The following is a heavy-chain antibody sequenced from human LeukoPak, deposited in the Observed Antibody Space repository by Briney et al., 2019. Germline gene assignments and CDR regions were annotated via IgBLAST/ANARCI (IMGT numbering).Heavy chain of an antibody. CDR3: ARDRRLNFYDSNTGWFDP. J-gene: IGHJ5*02. CDR2: IWYDGSNK. Sequence: QPGRSLRLSCAASGFTFSSYGMHWVRQGPGKGLEWLAVIWYDGSNKFYADSVKGRFSISRDNSKNTLYLQMNSLRAEDTAAYYCARDRRLNFYDSNTGWFDPWGQGTLVTVSS. CDR1: GFTFSSYG. V-gene: IGHV3-33*01. D-gene: IGHD3-22*01.